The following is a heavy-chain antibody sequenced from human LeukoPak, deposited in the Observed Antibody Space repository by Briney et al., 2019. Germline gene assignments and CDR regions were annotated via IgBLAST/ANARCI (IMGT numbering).Heavy chain of an antibody. CDR3: ARGIYYDST. CDR2: INHSGST. CDR1: GGSFSGYY. D-gene: IGHD3-22*01. J-gene: IGHJ4*02. Sequence: SETLSLTCAVYGGSFSGYYWSWIRQPPGKGLEWIGEINHSGSTNYNPSLKSRVTISVDTSKNQFSLKLSSATAADTAVYYCARGIYYDSTWGQGTLVTVSS. V-gene: IGHV4-34*01.